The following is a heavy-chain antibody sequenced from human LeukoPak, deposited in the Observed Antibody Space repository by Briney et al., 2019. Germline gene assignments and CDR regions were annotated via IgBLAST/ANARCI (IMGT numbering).Heavy chain of an antibody. CDR1: GFTFSSYW. CDR2: IKQDGSEK. D-gene: IGHD3-22*01. V-gene: IGHV3-7*03. Sequence: GGSLRLSCAASGFTFSSYWMSWVRQAPGKGLEWVANIKQDGSEKYYVDSVKGRFTISRDNAKNSLYLQMNSLKTEDTAVYYCARVRNYDSSGIDYWGQGTLVTVSS. J-gene: IGHJ4*02. CDR3: ARVRNYDSSGIDY.